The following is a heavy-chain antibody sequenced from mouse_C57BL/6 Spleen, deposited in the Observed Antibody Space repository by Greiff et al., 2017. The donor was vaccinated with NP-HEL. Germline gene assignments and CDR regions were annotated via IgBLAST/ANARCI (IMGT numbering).Heavy chain of an antibody. Sequence: EVQVVESGPGLVKPSQSLSLTCSVTGYSITSGYYWNWIRQFPGNKLEWMGYISYDGSNNYNPSLKNRISITRDPAKNQFFLKLNSVTTEDTATYYCAYSNYDAMDYWGQGTSVTVSS. J-gene: IGHJ4*01. D-gene: IGHD2-5*01. V-gene: IGHV3-6*01. CDR3: AYSNYDAMDY. CDR2: ISYDGSN. CDR1: GYSITSGYY.